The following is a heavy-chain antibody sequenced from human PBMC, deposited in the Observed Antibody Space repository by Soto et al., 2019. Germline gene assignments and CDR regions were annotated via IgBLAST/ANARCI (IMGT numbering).Heavy chain of an antibody. D-gene: IGHD7-27*01. CDR3: ARDRTGAGTDY. CDR2: MYYGGST. J-gene: IGHJ4*02. Sequence: PSETLSLTCTVSGGSVSSGNYYCSWIRQPPGKGLEWIGYMYYGGSTNYNPSLKSRVTISVDTSENYFSLNLSSVTAADTAVYYCARDRTGAGTDYWGQGFLVTVSS. V-gene: IGHV4-61*03. CDR1: GGSVSSGNYY.